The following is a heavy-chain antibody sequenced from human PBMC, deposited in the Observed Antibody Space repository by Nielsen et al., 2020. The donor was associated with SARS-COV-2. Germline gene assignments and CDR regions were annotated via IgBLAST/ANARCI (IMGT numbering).Heavy chain of an antibody. CDR3: ARPFTMSDAFDI. J-gene: IGHJ3*02. CDR2: IHHSGSN. V-gene: IGHV4-4*02. D-gene: IGHD3-22*01. CDR1: GGSISSSNW. Sequence: SETLSLTCAVSGGSISSSNWWSWVRQPPGKGLDWIGEIHHSGSNNYNPSLKSRVTMSVDKSKNQFSLKLSSVTAADTAEYYCARPFTMSDAFDIWGQGTMVTVSS.